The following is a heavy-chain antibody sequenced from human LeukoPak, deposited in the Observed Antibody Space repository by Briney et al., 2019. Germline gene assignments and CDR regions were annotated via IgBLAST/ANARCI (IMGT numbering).Heavy chain of an antibody. D-gene: IGHD3-16*02. CDR3: ARVEFIGSTKYFDY. J-gene: IGHJ4*02. V-gene: IGHV4-31*03. Sequence: SETLSLTCTVSGGSISSGGNYWSWLRQLPGKGLEWIGYIYYVGNTNYNPSLKSRLSMSVDTSNNQFSLRLTSVTAADTAVYYCARVEFIGSTKYFDYWGQGAMVSVSS. CDR2: IYYVGNT. CDR1: GGSISSGGNY.